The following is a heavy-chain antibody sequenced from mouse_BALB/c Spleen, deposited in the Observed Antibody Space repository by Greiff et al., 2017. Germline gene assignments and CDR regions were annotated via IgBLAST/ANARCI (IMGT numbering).Heavy chain of an antibody. CDR1: GFNIKDTY. D-gene: IGHD3-1*01. J-gene: IGHJ2*01. CDR3: ARGTELVRDY. V-gene: IGHV14-3*02. CDR2: IDPANGNT. Sequence: EVKVVESGAELVKPGASVKLSCTASGFNIKDTYMHWVKQRPEQGLEWIGRIDPANGNTKYDPKFQGKATITADTSSNTAYLQLSSLTSEDTAVYYCARGTELVRDYWGQGTTLTVSS.